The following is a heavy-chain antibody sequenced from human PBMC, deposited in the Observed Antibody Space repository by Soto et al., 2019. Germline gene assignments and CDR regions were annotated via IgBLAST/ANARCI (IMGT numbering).Heavy chain of an antibody. V-gene: IGHV3-30*18. D-gene: IGHD3-10*01. CDR2: ISYDENNK. Sequence: QVQLVESGGGVVQPGRSLRLSCAASGFTFSSYGMHWVRQAPGKGLEWVAVISYDENNKFYADSVKGRFAISRDNSRNTRYLQKNSLRAEDTAAYHCAKGRGFGTKEPCDIWGQGTMVTVSS. CDR3: AKGRGFGTKEPCDI. J-gene: IGHJ3*02. CDR1: GFTFSSYG.